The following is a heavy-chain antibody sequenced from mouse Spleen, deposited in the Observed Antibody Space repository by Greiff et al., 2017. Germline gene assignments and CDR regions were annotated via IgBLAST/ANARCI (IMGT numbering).Heavy chain of an antibody. D-gene: IGHD2-4*01. V-gene: IGHV2-5-1*01. CDR1: GFSLTSYG. J-gene: IGHJ4*01. CDR2: IWRGGST. CDR3: AKKSYYDYDVGYAMDY. Sequence: VQLVESGPSLVQPSQSLSITCTVSGFSLTSYGVHWVRQSPGKGLEWLGVIWRGGSTDYNAAFMSRLSITKDNSKSQVFFKMNSLQADDTAIYYCAKKSYYDYDVGYAMDYWGQGTSVTVSS.